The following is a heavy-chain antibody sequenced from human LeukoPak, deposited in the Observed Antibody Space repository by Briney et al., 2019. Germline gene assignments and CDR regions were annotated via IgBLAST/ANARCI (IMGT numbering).Heavy chain of an antibody. V-gene: IGHV3-7*01. J-gene: IGHJ4*02. CDR3: ARGYAAIPD. D-gene: IGHD2-15*01. CDR1: GFNFSINW. CDR2: IQDDGVEK. Sequence: GGSLRLSCAASGFNFSINWMTWVRQAPGKGLEWVANIQDDGVEKNYVESVKGRFIISRDNAKDSLFLQMSSLRDEDTALYYCARGYAAIPDWGQGTLVTVSS.